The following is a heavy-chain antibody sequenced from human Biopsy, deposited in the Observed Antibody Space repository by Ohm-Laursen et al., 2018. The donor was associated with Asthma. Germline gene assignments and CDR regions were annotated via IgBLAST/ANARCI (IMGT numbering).Heavy chain of an antibody. V-gene: IGHV1-69*13. J-gene: IGHJ4*02. D-gene: IGHD2-2*01. CDR3: ARKAGSCISRTCYSLDF. CDR1: GGTFNTYV. Sequence: VASVKVSCNSLGGTFNTYVIGWVRQAPGQGLEWMGGINSVFGTTTYPQKFQDRFTITADDSTSTVYMELSSLRSEDSAVYYCARKAGSCISRTCYSLDFWGQGTLVTVSS. CDR2: INSVFGTT.